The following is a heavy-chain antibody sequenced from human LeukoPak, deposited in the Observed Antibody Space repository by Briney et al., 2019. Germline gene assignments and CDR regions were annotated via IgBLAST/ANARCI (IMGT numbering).Heavy chain of an antibody. CDR2: INPNSGDT. D-gene: IGHD3-16*01. V-gene: IGHV1-2*02. CDR1: GYTFIAYY. CDR3: ARVGGPTPGHYYFDY. J-gene: IGHJ4*02. Sequence: ASVKVSCKASGYTFIAYYIHWVRQAPGQPGQGLEWMGWINPNSGDTKYTQKFQGGVTMTRDTSITTVYMELSRLRSDDTAVYYCARVGGPTPGHYYFDYWGQGTLVTVSS.